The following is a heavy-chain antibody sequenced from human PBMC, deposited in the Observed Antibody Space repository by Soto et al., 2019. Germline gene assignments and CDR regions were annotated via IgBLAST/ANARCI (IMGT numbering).Heavy chain of an antibody. V-gene: IGHV4-59*08. CDR2: IYYSGST. D-gene: IGHD3-22*01. J-gene: IGHJ5*02. CDR1: GGSIDTYY. CDR3: ARLGGYYQSLDT. Sequence: QVQLQESGPGLVKASETLSLTCTVSGGSIDTYYWSWIRQPPGKGLQWIGYIYYSGSTTYSPSLKSRVTISVDRSKNQFSLKLTSMPAADTAVYYCARLGGYYQSLDTWGQGALVTVSS.